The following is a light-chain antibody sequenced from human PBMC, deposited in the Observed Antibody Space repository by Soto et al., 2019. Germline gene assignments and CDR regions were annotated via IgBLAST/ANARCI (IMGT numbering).Light chain of an antibody. CDR1: QSISSW. CDR3: QQYNSYLLT. V-gene: IGKV1-5*03. CDR2: KAS. Sequence: DIQMTQSPSTLSASVGDRVTITCRASQSISSWLAWYQQKPGKAPKLLIYKASSLESGVPSRFSGSGSGTELTLTISSLHPDDFATYYCQQYNSYLLTFGGGTKVEIK. J-gene: IGKJ4*01.